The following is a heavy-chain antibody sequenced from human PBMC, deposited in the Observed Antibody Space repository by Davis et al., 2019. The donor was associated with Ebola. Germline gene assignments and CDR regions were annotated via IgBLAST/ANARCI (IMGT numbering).Heavy chain of an antibody. J-gene: IGHJ6*02. CDR3: ARSGTPYYYYGMDV. Sequence: SETLSLTCSVSGYSINRGFTWGWIRQPPGKGLEWIGYIYYSGSTNYNPSLKSRVTISVDTSKNQFSLKLSSVTAADTAVYYCARSGTPYYYYGMDVWGQGTTVTVSS. D-gene: IGHD1-1*01. V-gene: IGHV4-38-2*02. CDR2: IYYSGST. CDR1: GYSINRGFT.